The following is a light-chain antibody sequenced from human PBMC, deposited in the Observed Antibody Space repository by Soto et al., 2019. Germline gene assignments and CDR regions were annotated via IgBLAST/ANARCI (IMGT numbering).Light chain of an antibody. Sequence: SYELTQPPSVSVAPGKTARITCGGNNIGSKSVHWYQQKPGQAPVLVISYDSDRPSGIPERFSGSNSGNTATLTISRVEAGDEADYYCQVWDSSNDHFGVFGGGTQLTVL. CDR3: QVWDSSNDHFGV. CDR2: YDS. V-gene: IGLV3-21*04. CDR1: NIGSKS. J-gene: IGLJ7*01.